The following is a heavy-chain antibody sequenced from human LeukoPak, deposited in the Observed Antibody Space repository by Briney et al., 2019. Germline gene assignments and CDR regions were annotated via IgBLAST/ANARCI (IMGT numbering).Heavy chain of an antibody. CDR1: GYTFTSYG. CDR2: ISAYNGNT. CDR3: ASVYKYGMDV. Sequence: ASVKVSCKASGYTFTSYGITWVRQAPGQGLEWMGWISAYNGNTNYAQNLQGRVTTTTDTSTSTAYMELRSLRSEDTAVYYCASVYKYGMDVWGQGTTVIVSS. J-gene: IGHJ6*02. V-gene: IGHV1-18*01.